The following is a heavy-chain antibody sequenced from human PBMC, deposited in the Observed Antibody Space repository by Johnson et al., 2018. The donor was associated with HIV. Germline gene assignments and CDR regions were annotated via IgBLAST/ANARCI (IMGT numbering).Heavy chain of an antibody. CDR1: GFTFSSYA. V-gene: IGHV3-30*04. D-gene: IGHD3-3*01. Sequence: QVQLVESGGGLKQPGGSLRLSCAASGFTFSSYAMHWVRQAPGKGLEWVAVISYDGSNKYYADSVKGRFTISRDNAKRSLFLQMNSLRVEDTAVYYCARGISQPYYNFWSGYHYPDAFDIWGQGTMVTVSS. CDR3: ARGISQPYYNFWSGYHYPDAFDI. CDR2: ISYDGSNK. J-gene: IGHJ3*02.